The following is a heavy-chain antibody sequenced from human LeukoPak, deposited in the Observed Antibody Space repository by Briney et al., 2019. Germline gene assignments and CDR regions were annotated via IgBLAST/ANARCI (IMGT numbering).Heavy chain of an antibody. V-gene: IGHV3-7*01. Sequence: GGSLRLSCAASGFTFSSYWMTWVRQAPGRGLGWVANIKQDGSEKYYVDSVKGRFTISRDNAKNSLYLQMNSLRSADTAVYYCARDPYSDSSGYYYFGAFDIWGQGTMVTVSS. J-gene: IGHJ3*02. CDR3: ARDPYSDSSGYYYFGAFDI. CDR1: GFTFSSYW. D-gene: IGHD3-22*01. CDR2: IKQDGSEK.